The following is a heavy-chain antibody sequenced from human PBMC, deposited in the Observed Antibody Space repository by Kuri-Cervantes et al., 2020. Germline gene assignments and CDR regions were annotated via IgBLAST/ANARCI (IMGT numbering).Heavy chain of an antibody. J-gene: IGHJ6*02. V-gene: IGHV3-9*01. CDR2: ISWNSGSI. D-gene: IGHD3-9*01. CDR3: ARDRYDILTGYYLWGGYGMDV. Sequence: SLKISCAASGFTFDDYAMHWVRQAPGKGLEWVSGISWNSGSIGYADSVKGRFTISRDNAKNSLYLQMNSLRAEDTAVYYCARDRYDILTGYYLWGGYGMDVWGQGTTVTVSS. CDR1: GFTFDDYA.